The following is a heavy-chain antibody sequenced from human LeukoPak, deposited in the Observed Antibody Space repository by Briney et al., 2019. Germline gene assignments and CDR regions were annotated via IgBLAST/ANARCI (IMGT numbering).Heavy chain of an antibody. CDR3: ARGKPPIRYCSSTSCYGGGQNWFDP. CDR1: GGSVSSGTYY. V-gene: IGHV4-61*01. J-gene: IGHJ5*02. Sequence: SETLSLTCTVSGGSVSSGTYYWSWIRQPPGKGLEWIGEINHSGSTNYNPSLKSRVTISVDTSKNQFSLKLSSVTAADTAVYYCARGKPPIRYCSSTSCYGGGQNWFDPWGQGTLVTVSS. D-gene: IGHD2-2*01. CDR2: INHSGST.